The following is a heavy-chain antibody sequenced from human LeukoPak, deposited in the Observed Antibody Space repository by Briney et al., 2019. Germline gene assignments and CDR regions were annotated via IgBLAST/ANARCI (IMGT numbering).Heavy chain of an antibody. CDR3: ATRINRDGYNWAFDH. Sequence: GGSLRLSCAASGFTFTNAWMYWVSQAPGKGLECVARIKSRTDGGTTDYAAPVKGRFTISRDDSKNTLYLEMNSLKTEDTGVFYCATRINRDGYNWAFDHWGQGTLVTVSS. V-gene: IGHV3-15*01. D-gene: IGHD5-24*01. CDR2: IKSRTDGGTT. J-gene: IGHJ4*02. CDR1: GFTFTNAW.